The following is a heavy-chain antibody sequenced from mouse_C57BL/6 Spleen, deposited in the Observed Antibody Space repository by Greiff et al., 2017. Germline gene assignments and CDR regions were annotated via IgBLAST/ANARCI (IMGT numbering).Heavy chain of an antibody. CDR1: GYTFTSYW. J-gene: IGHJ1*03. CDR3: ARSNDGYYDKHGYFDV. D-gene: IGHD2-3*01. V-gene: IGHV1-64*01. Sequence: QVQLQQPGAELVKPGASVKLSCKASGYTFTSYWMHWVKQRPGQGLEWIGMIPPNSGSTNYNEKFKSKATLTVDKSSSTAYMQLSSLTSEDSAVYYCARSNDGYYDKHGYFDVGGTGTTVTVSA. CDR2: IPPNSGST.